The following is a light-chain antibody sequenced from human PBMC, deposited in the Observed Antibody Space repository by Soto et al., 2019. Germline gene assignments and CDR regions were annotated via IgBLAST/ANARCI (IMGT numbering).Light chain of an antibody. CDR2: EVS. V-gene: IGLV2-14*01. J-gene: IGLJ1*01. Sequence: QSALTQPASVSGSPGQSITISCTGTSSDVGGYNYVSWYQQHPGKAPKLMIYEVSNRPSGVSNRFCGSKSGNTASLTISGLQAEDEADYYCSSYTSSITYVFGTGTKLTVL. CDR1: SSDVGGYNY. CDR3: SSYTSSITYV.